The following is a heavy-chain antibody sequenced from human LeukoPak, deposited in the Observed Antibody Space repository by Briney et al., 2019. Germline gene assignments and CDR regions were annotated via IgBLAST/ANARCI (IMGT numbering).Heavy chain of an antibody. Sequence: SETLSLTCTVSGGSISSGSYYWSWIRQPAGKGLEWIGRIYTSGSTNYNPSLKSRVTISVDTSKNQFSLKLSSVTAADTAVYYCAVIGVVNFGTDAFDIWGQGTMVTVSS. J-gene: IGHJ3*02. CDR1: GGSISSGSYY. D-gene: IGHD3-3*01. CDR3: AVIGVVNFGTDAFDI. V-gene: IGHV4-61*02. CDR2: IYTSGST.